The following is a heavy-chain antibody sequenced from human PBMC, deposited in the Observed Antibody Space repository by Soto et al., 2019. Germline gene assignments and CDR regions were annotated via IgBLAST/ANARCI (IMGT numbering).Heavy chain of an antibody. Sequence: GGSLRLSCAASGFTLSSYGMHWVRQAPGKGLEWVAVISYDGSNKYYADSVKGRFTISGDNSKNTLYLQMNSLRAEDTAVYYCAKDQFVAVAGTPIFDYWGQGTLVTVSS. CDR2: ISYDGSNK. D-gene: IGHD6-19*01. V-gene: IGHV3-30*18. CDR3: AKDQFVAVAGTPIFDY. J-gene: IGHJ4*02. CDR1: GFTLSSYG.